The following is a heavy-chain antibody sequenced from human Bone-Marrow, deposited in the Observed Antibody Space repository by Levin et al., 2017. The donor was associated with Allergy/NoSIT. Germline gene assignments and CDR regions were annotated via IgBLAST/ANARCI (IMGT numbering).Heavy chain of an antibody. D-gene: IGHD1-14*01. Sequence: GASVKVSCAASEFTFSSYDMTWVRQAPGKGLEWVSTISGSDTRTYYADSVKGRFTISRDNSKNTLYLQMTSLRAEDTAVYYCAKARDPQTDRPFDYWGQGTLVTVSS. CDR2: ISGSDTRT. J-gene: IGHJ4*02. V-gene: IGHV3-23*01. CDR3: AKARDPQTDRPFDY. CDR1: EFTFSSYD.